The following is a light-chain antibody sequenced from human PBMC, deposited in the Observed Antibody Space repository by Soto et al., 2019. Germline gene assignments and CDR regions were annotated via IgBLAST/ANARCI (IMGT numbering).Light chain of an antibody. CDR2: GAS. Sequence: EIVMTQSPATLSVSPGERATLSCRASQSVSSNLAWYQQKPGQAPRLLIYGASTRATGIPARFSGSGSGTEFTLTISSLKSEECAVYYCQQYNHWYTFGQGTKLEIK. CDR3: QQYNHWYT. V-gene: IGKV3-15*01. CDR1: QSVSSN. J-gene: IGKJ2*01.